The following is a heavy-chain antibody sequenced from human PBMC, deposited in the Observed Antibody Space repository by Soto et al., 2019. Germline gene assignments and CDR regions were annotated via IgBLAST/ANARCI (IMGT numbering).Heavy chain of an antibody. CDR1: GGSISSIDYY. V-gene: IGHV4-39*01. J-gene: IGHJ6*02. CDR3: ARVGSKSFYYATDV. CDR2: IYYSGST. Sequence: SETLSLTCTVSGGSISSIDYYWGWIRQPPGKGLEWIGSIYYSGSTYYNPSLKSRVTISVDTSKSQFSLKLSSVTAADTAVYYCARVGSKSFYYATDVWGQGTTVT. D-gene: IGHD4-4*01.